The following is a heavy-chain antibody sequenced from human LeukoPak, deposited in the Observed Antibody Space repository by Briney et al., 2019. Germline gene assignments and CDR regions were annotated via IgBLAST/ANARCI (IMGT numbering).Heavy chain of an antibody. CDR1: GFTFDDYA. J-gene: IGHJ6*03. D-gene: IGHD4-17*01. V-gene: IGHV3-9*01. Sequence: GRSLRLSCAASGFTFDDYAMHWVRQAPGKGLEWVSGISWNSGSIGYADSVKGRFTISRDNAKNSLYLQMNSLRAEDTALYYCARADYGDYWARGYYYMDVWGKGTTVTVSS. CDR2: ISWNSGSI. CDR3: ARADYGDYWARGYYYMDV.